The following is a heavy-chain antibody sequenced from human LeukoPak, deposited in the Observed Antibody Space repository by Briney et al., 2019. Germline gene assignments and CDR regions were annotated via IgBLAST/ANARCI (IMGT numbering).Heavy chain of an antibody. J-gene: IGHJ5*02. Sequence: PSETLSLTCTVSGGSIISSTYYWGWIRQPPGKGLEWIGSIYYSGGTYYNPSLKSRVTISVDTSKNQFSLKLTSVTAADTAVYYCARHSRQRRRHWFDPWGQGTLVSVFS. CDR1: GGSIISSTYY. CDR3: ARHSRQRRRHWFDP. V-gene: IGHV4-39*01. CDR2: IYYSGGT. D-gene: IGHD6-25*01.